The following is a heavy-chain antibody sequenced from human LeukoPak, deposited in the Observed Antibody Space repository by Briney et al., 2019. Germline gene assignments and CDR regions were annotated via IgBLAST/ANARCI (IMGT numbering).Heavy chain of an antibody. CDR1: GFTFGSYV. D-gene: IGHD3-9*01. Sequence: GRSLRLSCAASGFTFGSYVVNWVRQAPGKGLEWVSLIGGSGDIIYYADSVKGRFTISRDNSKNTLYLQMDSLRAEDTAIYYCAKAKGHDILTGSRIFDYWGQGTLVTISS. CDR2: IGGSGDII. V-gene: IGHV3-23*01. J-gene: IGHJ4*02. CDR3: AKAKGHDILTGSRIFDY.